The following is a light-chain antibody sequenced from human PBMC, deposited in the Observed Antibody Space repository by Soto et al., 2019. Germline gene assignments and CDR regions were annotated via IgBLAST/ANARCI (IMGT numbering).Light chain of an antibody. V-gene: IGKV1-5*01. CDR3: QQYSSYWT. CDR1: QSISSY. J-gene: IGKJ1*01. CDR2: DAS. Sequence: DIQMTQSPSSLSASVGDRVTITCRASQSISSYLNWYQQKPGTAPKLLIFDASRLESGVPSRFSGSASGTEFTLTISSLQPDDFATYYCQQYSSYWTFGQGTKVDIK.